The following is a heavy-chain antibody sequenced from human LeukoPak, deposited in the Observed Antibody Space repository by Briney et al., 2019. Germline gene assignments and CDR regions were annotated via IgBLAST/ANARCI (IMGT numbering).Heavy chain of an antibody. Sequence: SETLSLTCAVSGGSISSSHWWTWVRQPPGKGLEWIGEIYHSGSTNYNPSLKSRVTISVDKSENQFSLKLSSVTAADTAVYYCARDREVGGWYSDLGGRGTLVTVPS. CDR1: GGSISSSHW. D-gene: IGHD3-10*01. CDR3: ARDREVGGWYSDL. V-gene: IGHV4-4*02. J-gene: IGHJ2*01. CDR2: IYHSGST.